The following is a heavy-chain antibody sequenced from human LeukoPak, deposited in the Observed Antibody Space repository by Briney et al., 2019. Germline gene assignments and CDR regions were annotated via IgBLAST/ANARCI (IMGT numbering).Heavy chain of an antibody. CDR1: GFTFSSYW. CDR3: ARVLLGYCSGGSCYSVYFDY. V-gene: IGHV3-7*01. D-gene: IGHD2-15*01. Sequence: GGSLRLSCAASGFTFSSYWMSWVRQAPGKGLEWVANIKQDGSEKYYVASVKGRFTISRDNAKNSLYLQMNSLRAEDTAVYYCARVLLGYCSGGSCYSVYFDYWGQGTLVTVSS. J-gene: IGHJ4*02. CDR2: IKQDGSEK.